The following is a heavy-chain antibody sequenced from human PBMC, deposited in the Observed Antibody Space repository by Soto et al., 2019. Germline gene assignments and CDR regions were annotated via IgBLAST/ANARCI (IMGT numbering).Heavy chain of an antibody. CDR3: ASDGYYGMGV. CDR2: IHNSGTT. V-gene: IGHV4-39*01. CDR1: GGSISSSSYY. J-gene: IGHJ6*02. Sequence: TSETLSLTCSVSGGSISSSSYYWAWIRQPPGKGLEWIGTIHNSGTTYYNPSLKSRLTISVDTSKNQFSLKLTSVTAADTAMYYCASDGYYGMGVWGQGTTVTVSS.